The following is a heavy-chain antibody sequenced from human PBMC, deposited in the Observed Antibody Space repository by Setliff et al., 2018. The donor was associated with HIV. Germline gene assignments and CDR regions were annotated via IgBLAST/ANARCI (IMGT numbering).Heavy chain of an antibody. CDR1: GDSVSSASYY. J-gene: IGHJ6*03. CDR3: ASEAWTSYRSSSGYYYYYMDV. D-gene: IGHD6-6*01. CDR2: IYYSGTT. Sequence: PSETLSLTCTVSGDSVSSASYYWSWIRQPPGKGLEWIGYIYYSGTTKYNPSLKSRVTISVDTSKNQFSLKLSSVTAADTAVYYYASEAWTSYRSSSGYYYYYMDVWGKGTTVTVSS. V-gene: IGHV4-61*01.